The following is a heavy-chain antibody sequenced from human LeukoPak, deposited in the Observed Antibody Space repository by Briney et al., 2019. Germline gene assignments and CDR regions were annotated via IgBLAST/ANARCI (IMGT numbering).Heavy chain of an antibody. CDR3: AKRPGKAAAGPFDP. J-gene: IGHJ5*02. V-gene: IGHV3-53*01. CDR2: IYSGGST. Sequence: GGSLRLSCAASGFTVSSNYMSWVRQAPGKGLEWVSVIYSGGSTYYADSVKGRFTIYRDNPKNTLYLQMNSLRAEDTAIYYCAKRPGKAAAGPFDPWGQGTLVTVSS. CDR1: GFTVSSNY. D-gene: IGHD6-13*01.